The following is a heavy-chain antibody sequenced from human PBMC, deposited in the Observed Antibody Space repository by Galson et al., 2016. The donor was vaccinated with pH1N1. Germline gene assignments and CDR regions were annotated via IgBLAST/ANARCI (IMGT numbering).Heavy chain of an antibody. J-gene: IGHJ4*02. V-gene: IGHV3-7*01. CDR3: ARNWEGGFDY. Sequence: LSCAASGFTFSSYWMSWVRQAPGKGLEWVANIKQDGSEKHYVDSVKGRFTISRDNAKNSLYLQMNSLRVEDTAVYFCARNWEGGFDYWGQGTLVTVSS. D-gene: IGHD7-27*01. CDR1: GFTFSSYW. CDR2: IKQDGSEK.